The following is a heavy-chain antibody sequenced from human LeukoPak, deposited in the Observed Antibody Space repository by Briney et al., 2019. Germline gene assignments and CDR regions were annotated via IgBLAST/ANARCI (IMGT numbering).Heavy chain of an antibody. D-gene: IGHD1-1*01. CDR1: GVSINRFY. CDR3: VQTTGWPGFDY. J-gene: IGHJ4*02. V-gene: IGHV4-4*09. CDR2: IYSGVPT. Sequence: SETLSLTCTTSGVSINRFYWSWVRQPPGKGLEWIGNIYSGVPTYFNPSLKSRVTISVDTSKNQFSLNLTSVTAADTAMYYCVQTTGWPGFDYWGQRILVTVSS.